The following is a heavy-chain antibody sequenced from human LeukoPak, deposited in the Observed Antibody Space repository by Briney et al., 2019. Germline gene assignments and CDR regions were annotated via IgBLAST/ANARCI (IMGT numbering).Heavy chain of an antibody. D-gene: IGHD2-15*01. CDR2: INNSGST. V-gene: IGHV4-34*01. CDR1: GGSFSGYY. J-gene: IGHJ5*02. CDR3: ARGSIGLSAGYCSGGSCYSWFDP. Sequence: SETLSLTCAVYGGSFSGYYWSWIRQPPGKGLEWVGEINNSGSTNYNPSLKSRVTISVDTSKNQFSLKLSSVTAADTAVYYCARGSIGLSAGYCSGGSCYSWFDPWGQRTLVTVSS.